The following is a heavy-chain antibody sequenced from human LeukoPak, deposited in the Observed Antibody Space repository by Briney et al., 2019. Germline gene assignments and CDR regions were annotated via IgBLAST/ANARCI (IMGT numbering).Heavy chain of an antibody. J-gene: IGHJ4*02. D-gene: IGHD3-3*01. V-gene: IGHV3-15*01. CDR2: IKSKTDGGTT. CDR1: GFTFSNAW. CDR3: AKDSQAAIFGVVISFDY. Sequence: GGSLRLSCAASGFTFSNAWMSWVRQAPGKGLEWVGRIKSKTDGGTTDYAAPVKGRFTISRDDSKNTLYLQMNSLRAEDTAVYYCAKDSQAAIFGVVISFDYWGQGTLVTVSS.